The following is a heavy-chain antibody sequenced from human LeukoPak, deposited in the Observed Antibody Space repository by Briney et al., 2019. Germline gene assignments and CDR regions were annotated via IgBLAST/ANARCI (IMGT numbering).Heavy chain of an antibody. CDR3: ATSKDYYDSSGFARTLDY. CDR1: GGTFSSYS. J-gene: IGHJ4*02. D-gene: IGHD3-22*01. V-gene: IGHV1-69*13. CDR2: IVPIFGTA. Sequence: ASVKVSCKASGGTFSSYSISWVRQAPGQGLEWMGGIVPIFGTANYAQKFQGRVTLTADESTSTGYMELSSLRSEDTAVYYCATSKDYYDSSGFARTLDYWGQGTLVTVSS.